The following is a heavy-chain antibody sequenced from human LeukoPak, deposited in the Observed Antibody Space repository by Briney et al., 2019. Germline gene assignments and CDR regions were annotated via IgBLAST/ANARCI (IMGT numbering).Heavy chain of an antibody. CDR1: GGSFSGYY. D-gene: IGHD3-10*01. CDR3: ARQKRGYYYGSGSYDY. CDR2: INHSGST. V-gene: IGHV4-34*01. Sequence: SETLSLTCAVYGGSFSGYYWSWIRQPPGKGLEWIGEINHSGSTNYNPSLKGRVTISVDTSKNQFSLKLSSVTAADTAVYYCARQKRGYYYGSGSYDYWGQGTLVTVSS. J-gene: IGHJ4*02.